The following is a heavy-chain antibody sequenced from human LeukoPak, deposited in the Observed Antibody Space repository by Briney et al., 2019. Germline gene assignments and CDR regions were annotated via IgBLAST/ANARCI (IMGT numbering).Heavy chain of an antibody. Sequence: QPGGSLRLSCAASGFTFSNYWMSWVRQAPGKGLEWVANIKQDGSEKYYADSVEGRSTISRDNAKSSLYLQLNSLRVEDAAVYHCASTQTFDYWGQGTLVTVPS. CDR1: GFTFSNYW. V-gene: IGHV3-7*05. CDR2: IKQDGSEK. J-gene: IGHJ4*02. CDR3: ASTQTFDY.